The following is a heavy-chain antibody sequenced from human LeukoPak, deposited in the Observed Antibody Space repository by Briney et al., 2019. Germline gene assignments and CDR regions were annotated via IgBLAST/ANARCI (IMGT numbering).Heavy chain of an antibody. CDR2: ISYDGSNK. CDR3: AKSRNFYYYFMEV. Sequence: GGSLRLSCAASGFTFSSYAMHWVRQAPGKGLEWVAAISYDGSNKYSADSVKGRFTISRDSSKNTLYLQMNTLRVEDTALYYCAKSRNFYYYFMEVSGRGTKVTISS. CDR1: GFTFSSYA. V-gene: IGHV3-30*04. J-gene: IGHJ6*03.